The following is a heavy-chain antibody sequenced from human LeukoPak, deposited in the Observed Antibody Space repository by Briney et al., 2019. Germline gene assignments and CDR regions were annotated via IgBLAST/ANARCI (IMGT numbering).Heavy chain of an antibody. D-gene: IGHD2-2*01. Sequence: PSETLSLTCAVYGGSFSGYYWSWIRQPPGKGLAWIGEINHSGSTNYNPSLKSRVTISVDTSKNQFSLKLSSVTAADTAVYYCARGHTWRSLSAETAAGKTYFDYWGQGTLVTVSS. J-gene: IGHJ4*02. CDR3: ARGHTWRSLSAETAAGKTYFDY. CDR1: GGSFSGYY. CDR2: INHSGST. V-gene: IGHV4-34*01.